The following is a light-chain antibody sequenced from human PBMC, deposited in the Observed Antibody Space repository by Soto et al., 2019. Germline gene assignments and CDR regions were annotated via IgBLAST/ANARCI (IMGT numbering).Light chain of an antibody. CDR3: QQYYRSPET. Sequence: VVLTQSPGTLSMTPGERATLFCRASENIGSDYLAWYQHKPGQPPSLLIFDASSRAPGIPDRFTGSGPGTDFTHTISGLEPEDVAVYFWQQYYRSPETFGQGTKVDIK. CDR2: DAS. J-gene: IGKJ1*01. CDR1: ENIGSDY. V-gene: IGKV3-20*01.